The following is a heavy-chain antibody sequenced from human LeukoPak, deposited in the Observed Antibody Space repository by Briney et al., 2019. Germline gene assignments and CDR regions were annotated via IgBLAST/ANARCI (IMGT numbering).Heavy chain of an antibody. J-gene: IGHJ4*02. V-gene: IGHV3-30-3*01. CDR1: GFTFSSYA. CDR3: ARDHQWLVLSYYFDY. Sequence: QPGGSLRLSCAASGFTFSSYAMHWVRQAPGKGLEWVAVISYDGSNKYYADSVKGRFTISRDNSKNTLYLQMNSLRAEDTAVYYCARDHQWLVLSYYFDYWGQGTLVTVSS. D-gene: IGHD6-19*01. CDR2: ISYDGSNK.